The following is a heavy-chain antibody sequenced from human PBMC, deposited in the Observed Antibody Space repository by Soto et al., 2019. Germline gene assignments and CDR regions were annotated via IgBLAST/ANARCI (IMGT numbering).Heavy chain of an antibody. V-gene: IGHV3-23*01. J-gene: IGHJ3*02. CDR3: ARGSGPECGGACDI. Sequence: EVQLLESGGGLVQPGGSLRLSCAASGFTFSTHAMIWVRQAPGKGLNWVSTVDVGGGSTYYTDSVKGRFTVSRDNSKNTVYLQLNTLRAEDTAIYFCARGSGPECGGACDIWGQGTMVTVSS. CDR1: GFTFSTHA. D-gene: IGHD6-25*01. CDR2: VDVGGGST.